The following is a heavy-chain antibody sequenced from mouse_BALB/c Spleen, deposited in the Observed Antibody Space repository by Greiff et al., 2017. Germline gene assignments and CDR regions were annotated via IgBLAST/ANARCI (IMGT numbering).Heavy chain of an antibody. CDR2: INPYNDGT. CDR1: GYTFTSYV. CDR3: APMVTTLYYYAMDY. J-gene: IGHJ4*01. V-gene: IGHV1-14*01. D-gene: IGHD2-1*01. Sequence: EVQLQQSGPELVKPGASVKMSCKASGYTFTSYVMHWVKQKPGQGLEWIGYINPYNDGTKYNEKFKGKATLTSDKSSSTAYMELSSLTSEDSAVYYCAPMVTTLYYYAMDYWGQGTSVTVSS.